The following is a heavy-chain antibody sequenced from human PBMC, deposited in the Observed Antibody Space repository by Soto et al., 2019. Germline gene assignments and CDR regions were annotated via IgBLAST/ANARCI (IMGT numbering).Heavy chain of an antibody. D-gene: IGHD5-18*01. CDR3: ASKPRASEWIQLGYTAPGKAFYYYYGMDV. V-gene: IGHV1-69*01. CDR2: IIPIFGTA. J-gene: IGHJ6*02. Sequence: QVQLVQSGAEVKKPGSSVKVSCKASGGTFSSYAISWVRQAPGQGLEWMGGIIPIFGTANYAQKFQGRVTITADESTSTAYMELSSLRSEDTAVYYCASKPRASEWIQLGYTAPGKAFYYYYGMDVWGQGTTVTVSS. CDR1: GGTFSSYA.